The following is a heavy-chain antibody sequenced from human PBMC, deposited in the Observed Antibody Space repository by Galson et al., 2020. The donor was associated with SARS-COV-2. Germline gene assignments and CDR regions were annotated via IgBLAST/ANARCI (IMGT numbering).Heavy chain of an antibody. J-gene: IGHJ6*02. Sequence: ESGPTLVKPTQTLTLTCTFSGFSLSTSGMCVSWIRQPPGKALEWLARIDWDDDKYYSTSLKTRLTISKDTSKNQVVLTMTTMDPVDTATYYCARTLIAVAGTEDYYDYGMDVWGQGTTVTVSS. CDR1: GFSLSTSGMC. V-gene: IGHV2-70*11. CDR3: ARTLIAVAGTEDYYDYGMDV. CDR2: IDWDDDK. D-gene: IGHD6-19*01.